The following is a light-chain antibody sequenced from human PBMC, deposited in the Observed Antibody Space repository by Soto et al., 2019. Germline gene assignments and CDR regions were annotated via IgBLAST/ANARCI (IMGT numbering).Light chain of an antibody. V-gene: IGLV4-69*01. CDR2: LNSDGSH. J-gene: IGLJ3*02. CDR1: SGHSSYA. CDR3: PTWGTGILE. Sequence: QPVLTQSPSASASLGASVKLTCTLSSGHSSYAIAWHQQQPEKGPRYLMKLNSDGSHSKGDGIPDRFSGSSSGAERYLTISSLQSEDEADYYCPTWGTGILEFGGGTKLTVL.